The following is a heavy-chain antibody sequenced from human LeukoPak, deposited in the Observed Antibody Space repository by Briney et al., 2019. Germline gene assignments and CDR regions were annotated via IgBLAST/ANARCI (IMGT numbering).Heavy chain of an antibody. J-gene: IGHJ4*02. Sequence: ASVKVSCKASGYTFTGYYMQWVRQAPGQGLEWMGWINPNSGGTNYAQKFQGRVTMTRDTSISTAYMELSRLRSDDTAVYYCARSQGITMIVVVNYIDYWGQGTLVTVSS. CDR2: INPNSGGT. V-gene: IGHV1-2*02. CDR3: ARSQGITMIVVVNYIDY. D-gene: IGHD3-22*01. CDR1: GYTFTGYY.